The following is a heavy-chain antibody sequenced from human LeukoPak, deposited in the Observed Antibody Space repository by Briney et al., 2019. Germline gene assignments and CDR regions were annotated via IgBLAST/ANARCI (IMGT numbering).Heavy chain of an antibody. J-gene: IGHJ4*02. CDR2: INHTGRT. V-gene: IGHV4-34*01. Sequence: PSETLSLTCAVYGGSFSGNYWSWIRQSPGKGLEWIGEINHTGRTNYNPSLKSRITISVDTSKNQFSLKMTSVTAADMAVYYCVRHPDYVWGSYRFDYXGQGSLVTVSS. D-gene: IGHD3-16*02. CDR1: GGSFSGNY. CDR3: VRHPDYVWGSYRFDY.